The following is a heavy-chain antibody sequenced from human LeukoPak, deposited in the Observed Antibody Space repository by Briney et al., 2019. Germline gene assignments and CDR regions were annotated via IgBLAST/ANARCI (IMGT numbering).Heavy chain of an antibody. Sequence: ASVKVSCKASGYTFTGYYMHWVRQAPGQGLEWMGWINPNSGGANYAQKFQGRVTMTRDTSISTAYMELSRLRSDDTAVYYCARGPFAAAALVEDYWGQGTLVTVSS. V-gene: IGHV1-2*02. CDR3: ARGPFAAAALVEDY. CDR1: GYTFTGYY. CDR2: INPNSGGA. D-gene: IGHD6-13*01. J-gene: IGHJ4*02.